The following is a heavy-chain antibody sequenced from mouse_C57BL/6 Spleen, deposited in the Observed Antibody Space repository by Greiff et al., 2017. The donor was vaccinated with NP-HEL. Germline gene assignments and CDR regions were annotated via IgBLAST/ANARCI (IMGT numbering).Heavy chain of an antibody. CDR1: GYTFTSYW. J-gene: IGHJ3*01. CDR2: IYPGSGST. D-gene: IGHD3-2*02. V-gene: IGHV1-55*01. Sequence: QVQLQQPGAELVKPGASVKLSCKASGYTFTSYWITWVKQRPGQGLEWIGDIYPGSGSTNCNEEFKSKATLTVDTSSSTAYMQLSSPTSEDCAGYYGERRLYGAGYVFAYWGQGTLVTVSA. CDR3: ERRLYGAGYVFAY.